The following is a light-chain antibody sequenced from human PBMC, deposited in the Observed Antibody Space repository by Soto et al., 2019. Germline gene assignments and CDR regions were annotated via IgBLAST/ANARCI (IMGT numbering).Light chain of an antibody. J-gene: IGKJ1*01. Sequence: DIVMTQSPDSLAVSLGERATINCKSSQSVLYSSNNKNCLAWYQQKPGQPPKLLIYWASTRESGVPDRFSGSGSGTDVTLTISSLQAEDVAVYYCQQYYSTLWTFGQGNKVEIK. CDR2: WAS. CDR3: QQYYSTLWT. CDR1: QSVLYSSNNKNC. V-gene: IGKV4-1*01.